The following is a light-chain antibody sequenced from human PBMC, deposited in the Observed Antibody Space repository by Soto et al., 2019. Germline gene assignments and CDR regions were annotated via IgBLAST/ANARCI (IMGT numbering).Light chain of an antibody. CDR1: NSDVGGYNY. V-gene: IGLV2-14*01. Sequence: SVLTQPASLSWSPGPSDTISRPGTNSDVGGYNYVSWYQQHPGKAPKLMIYDVSNRPSGVSNRFSGSKSGNTASLTISGLQAEDEADYYCSSYTSSSTLWVFGGGTKVTVL. J-gene: IGLJ3*02. CDR2: DVS. CDR3: SSYTSSSTLWV.